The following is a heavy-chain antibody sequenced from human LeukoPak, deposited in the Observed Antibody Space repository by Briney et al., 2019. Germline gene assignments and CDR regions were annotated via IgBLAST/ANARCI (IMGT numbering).Heavy chain of an antibody. Sequence: ETLSLTCTVSGGSISSYYWSWMRQPAGKRLEWIGRIYSSGSTSYNPSLKSRVTMSVDASKSQVSLKLCSATAADTAMYYCARVYQSSGISSGYFDYWGQGSLVTVSS. CDR1: GGSISSYY. D-gene: IGHD4-23*01. CDR3: ARVYQSSGISSGYFDY. J-gene: IGHJ4*02. V-gene: IGHV4-4*07. CDR2: IYSSGST.